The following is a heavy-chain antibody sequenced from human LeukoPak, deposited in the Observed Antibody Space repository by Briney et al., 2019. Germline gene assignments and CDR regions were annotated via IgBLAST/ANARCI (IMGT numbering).Heavy chain of an antibody. CDR3: AKFEEDIVVVPAAMLDY. Sequence: QPGGSLRLSCAASGFTFSSYGMRWIRQAPGKGLECVSYVSSSGSTIYYADSVKGRFTISRDNAKNTLYMQMNSLRTEDTAVYYCAKFEEDIVVVPAAMLDYWGQGTLVSVSS. V-gene: IGHV3-48*04. CDR1: GFTFSSYG. CDR2: VSSSGSTI. J-gene: IGHJ4*02. D-gene: IGHD2-2*01.